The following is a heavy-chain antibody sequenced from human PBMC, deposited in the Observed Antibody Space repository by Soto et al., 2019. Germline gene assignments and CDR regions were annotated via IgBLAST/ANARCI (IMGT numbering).Heavy chain of an antibody. CDR3: AKVPYDYIWGSYRYTPYYFDY. D-gene: IGHD3-16*02. CDR2: ISGSGGST. V-gene: IGHV3-23*01. J-gene: IGHJ4*02. Sequence: GGSLRLSCAASGFTFSSYAMSWVRHAPGKGLEWVSAISGSGGSTYYADSVKGRFTISRDNSKNTLYLQMNSLRAEDTAVYYCAKVPYDYIWGSYRYTPYYFDYWGQGTLVTV. CDR1: GFTFSSYA.